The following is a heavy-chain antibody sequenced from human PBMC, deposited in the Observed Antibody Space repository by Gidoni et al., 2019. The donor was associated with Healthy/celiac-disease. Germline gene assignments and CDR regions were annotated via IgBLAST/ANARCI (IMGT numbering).Heavy chain of an antibody. D-gene: IGHD6-19*01. V-gene: IGHV1-8*01. CDR2: MNPNSGNT. CDR3: ARGGIAVAGTGFDP. Sequence: QVQLVQAGAEVKKPGAAVKVSCKASGDTFTSYDINWVRQATGQGLEWMGWMNPNSGNTGYAQKFQGRVTMTRNTSISTAYMVLSSLRSEDTAVYYCARGGIAVAGTGFDPWGQGTLVTVSS. J-gene: IGHJ5*02. CDR1: GDTFTSYD.